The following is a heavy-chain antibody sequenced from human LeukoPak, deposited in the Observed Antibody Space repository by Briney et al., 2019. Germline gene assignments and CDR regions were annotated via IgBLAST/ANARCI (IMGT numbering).Heavy chain of an antibody. V-gene: IGHV3-7*01. CDR2: IKQDGSEK. J-gene: IGHJ5*02. D-gene: IGHD4-17*01. Sequence: PGRSLRLSSAASGFTLSSYWMSCVRQAPGNGLEWVASIKQDGSEKYYVDSVKGRFTISRDNAKNSLYLQMNSLRAEDTALYYCARAPGEGWFDPWGQGTLVTVSS. CDR3: ARAPGEGWFDP. CDR1: GFTLSSYW.